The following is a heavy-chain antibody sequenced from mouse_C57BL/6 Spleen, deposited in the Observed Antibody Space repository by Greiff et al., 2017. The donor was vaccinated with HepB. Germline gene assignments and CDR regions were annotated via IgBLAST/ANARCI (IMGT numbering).Heavy chain of an antibody. V-gene: IGHV3-6*01. CDR2: ISYDGSN. CDR1: GYSITSGYY. J-gene: IGHJ3*01. D-gene: IGHD1-1*01. Sequence: VQLKQSGPGLVKPSQSLSLTCSVTGYSITSGYYWNWIRQFPGNKLEWMGYISYDGSNNYNPSLKNRISITRDTSKNQFFLKLNSVTTEDTATYYCARDYGRPWGQGTLVTVSA. CDR3: ARDYGRP.